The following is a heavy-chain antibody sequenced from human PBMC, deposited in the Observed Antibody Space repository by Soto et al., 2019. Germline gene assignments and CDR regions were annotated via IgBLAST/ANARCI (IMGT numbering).Heavy chain of an antibody. CDR3: ARQIASGSYYLDY. CDR1: GGSVSSSAHY. CDR2: VYYTGNT. V-gene: IGHV4-39*01. Sequence: QLQLLESGPGLLKPSETLSLTCTVSGGSVSSSAHYWAWIRQSPGKGLEYIGCVYYTGNTYYYPSLKSRITISMDTSKNQFSLRLSSLTAADTAVYYCARQIASGSYYLDYWGQGTPVTVSS. J-gene: IGHJ4*02. D-gene: IGHD3-10*01.